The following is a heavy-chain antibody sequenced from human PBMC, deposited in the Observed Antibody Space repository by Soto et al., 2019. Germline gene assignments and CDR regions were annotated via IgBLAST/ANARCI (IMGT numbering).Heavy chain of an antibody. D-gene: IGHD3-10*01. V-gene: IGHV1-69*01. CDR1: GGIFSTYA. Sequence: QVQLVQSGAEVKKPGSSVKVSCKASGGIFSTYAISWLRQAPGQGLEWMGGIIPIFGTPNYAQRFQGRVPITADESTSTDYMELSRMRSEDTVVYYCARDRDDYGSGNYYNRIDFWGQGTLVTVSS. CDR2: IIPIFGTP. CDR3: ARDRDDYGSGNYYNRIDF. J-gene: IGHJ4*02.